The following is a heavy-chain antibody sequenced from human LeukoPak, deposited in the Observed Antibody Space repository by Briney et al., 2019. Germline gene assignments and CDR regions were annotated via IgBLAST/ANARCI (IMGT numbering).Heavy chain of an antibody. J-gene: IGHJ4*02. CDR2: IKQDGSEK. Sequence: PGGSLRLSCAASGFTFSSYWMSWVRQAPGKGLEWVANIKQDGSEKYYVDSVKGRFTISRDNAKNSLYLQMNSLRAEDTAVYYCARSPYVDTAMVFFDYWGQGTLVTVSS. CDR3: ARSPYVDTAMVFFDY. CDR1: GFTFSSYW. D-gene: IGHD5-18*01. V-gene: IGHV3-7*01.